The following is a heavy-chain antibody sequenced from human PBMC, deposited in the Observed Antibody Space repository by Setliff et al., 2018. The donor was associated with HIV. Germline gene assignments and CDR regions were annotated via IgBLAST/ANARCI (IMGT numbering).Heavy chain of an antibody. CDR2: IIPFLGLA. D-gene: IGHD6-13*01. J-gene: IGHJ6*02. Sequence: GASVKVSCKASGYTFTGYYMHWVRQAPGQGLEWMGGIIPFLGLANYAQKFQGRVTITTDESTSTAYMELSSLRSEDTAVYYCADSTYYYYYGMDVWGQGTTVTVSS. CDR3: ADSTYYYYYGMDV. CDR1: GYTFTGYY. V-gene: IGHV1-69*10.